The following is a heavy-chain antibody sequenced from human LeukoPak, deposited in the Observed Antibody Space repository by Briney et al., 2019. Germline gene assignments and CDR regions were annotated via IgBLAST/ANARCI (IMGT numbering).Heavy chain of an antibody. CDR2: IYAGGST. V-gene: IGHV4-61*02. CDR3: ARGSGTPATLGRTTWFDP. J-gene: IGHJ5*02. Sequence: PSQTLSLTCTVSGGSISSGSFYWTWIRQPAGKGLEWIGRIYAGGSTNYNPSLKSRATISVDTSKNQFSLQLSSVTAADTAVYYCARGSGTPATLGRTTWFDPWGQGTLVTVSS. D-gene: IGHD1-26*01. CDR1: GGSISSGSFY.